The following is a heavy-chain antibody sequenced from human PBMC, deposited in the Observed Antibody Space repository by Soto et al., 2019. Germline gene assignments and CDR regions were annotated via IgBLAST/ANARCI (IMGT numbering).Heavy chain of an antibody. CDR3: ARDKGLRLGELSYPDY. CDR1: GFTFSSYW. CDR2: INSDGSST. J-gene: IGHJ4*02. Sequence: DVRLLESGGGLVQPGGSLRLSCAASGFTFSSYWMHWVRQAPGKGLVWVSRINSDGSSTSYADSVKGRFTISRDNAKNTLYLQMNSLRAEDTAVYYCARDKGLRLGELSYPDYWGQGTLVTVSS. D-gene: IGHD3-16*02. V-gene: IGHV3-74*01.